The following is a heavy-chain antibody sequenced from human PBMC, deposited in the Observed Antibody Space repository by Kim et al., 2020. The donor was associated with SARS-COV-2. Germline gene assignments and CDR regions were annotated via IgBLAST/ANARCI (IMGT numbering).Heavy chain of an antibody. Sequence: SETLSLTCTVSGGSVSSGSYYWSWIRQPPGKGLEWTGYIYYSGSTNYNPSLKSRVTISVDTSKNQFSLKLSSVTAADTAVYYCARVGRVDYYGSGSYYGAQTYYFDYWGQGTLVTVSS. CDR1: GGSVSSGSYY. CDR2: IYYSGST. J-gene: IGHJ4*02. V-gene: IGHV4-61*01. D-gene: IGHD3-10*01. CDR3: ARVGRVDYYGSGSYYGAQTYYFDY.